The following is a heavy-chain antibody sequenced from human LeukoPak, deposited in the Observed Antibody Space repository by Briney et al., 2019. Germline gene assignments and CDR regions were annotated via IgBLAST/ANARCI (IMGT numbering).Heavy chain of an antibody. CDR1: GFTFSSYA. D-gene: IGHD2-2*01. Sequence: GGSLRLSCAASGFTFSSYAMSWVRQAPGKGLEWVSAISGSGGSTYYADSVKGRFTISRDNSKNTLYLQMNSLRAEDTAVYYCARSDIVVVPAAARGMDYWGQGTLVTVSS. CDR3: ARSDIVVVPAAARGMDY. CDR2: ISGSGGST. J-gene: IGHJ4*02. V-gene: IGHV3-23*01.